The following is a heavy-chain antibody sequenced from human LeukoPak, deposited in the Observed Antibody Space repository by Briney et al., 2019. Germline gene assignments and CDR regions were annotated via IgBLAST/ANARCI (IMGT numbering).Heavy chain of an antibody. CDR1: GYTFTGHY. CDR2: INPNSGGT. CDR3: ARSYDFWSGPPFDP. Sequence: SVTVSCKASGYTFTGHYMHWVRQAPGQGLEWMGWINPNSGGTKHAQKFQGRVTLTRDTSISTAYMELSRLRCDDTAVYYCARSYDFWSGPPFDPWGQGTLVTVSS. V-gene: IGHV1-2*02. D-gene: IGHD3-3*01. J-gene: IGHJ5*02.